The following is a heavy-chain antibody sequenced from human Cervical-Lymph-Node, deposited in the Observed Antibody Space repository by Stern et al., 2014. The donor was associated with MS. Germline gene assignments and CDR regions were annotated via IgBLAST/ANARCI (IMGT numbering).Heavy chain of an antibody. CDR1: GGSISSDY. J-gene: IGHJ2*01. CDR3: ARAIRPDDISYWYFDV. CDR2: LYYSGSP. Sequence: QVQLVESGPGLVKPSETLSLTCTVSGGSISSDYWSWIRQSPGKGLEWIGYLYYSGSPNYNPSLKSRLNISVDTSKNQFSLILSSLTAADTAVYYCARAIRPDDISYWYFDVWGRGTLVTVSS. V-gene: IGHV4-59*01. D-gene: IGHD1-1*01.